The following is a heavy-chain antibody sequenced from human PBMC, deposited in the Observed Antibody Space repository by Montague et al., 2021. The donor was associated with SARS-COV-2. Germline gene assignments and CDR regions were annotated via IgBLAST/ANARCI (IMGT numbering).Heavy chain of an antibody. J-gene: IGHJ3*02. CDR3: ARGALFYDSSGYYSDAFDI. Sequence: SETLSLTCTVSGGSNSSYYWNWIRQSAGKGLEWIGRIYTSGSTNYDPSLKSRVTMSVDTSKNQFSLKLSSVTAADTAVYYCARGALFYDSSGYYSDAFDIWGQGTMVTVSS. V-gene: IGHV4-4*07. CDR1: GGSNSSYY. CDR2: IYTSGST. D-gene: IGHD3-22*01.